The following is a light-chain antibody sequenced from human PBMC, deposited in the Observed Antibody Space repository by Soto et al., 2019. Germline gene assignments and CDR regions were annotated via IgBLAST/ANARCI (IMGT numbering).Light chain of an antibody. Sequence: EIVLTQTPATLSLSPGERATLSCRASQSVGTYLVWYQQKPGQAPRLLIYDASKRATGIPDRFSGSGSGTDFTLTISSLEPEDSAVYYCQQRRAWPRVFGGGTRME. J-gene: IGKJ4*01. CDR1: QSVGTY. CDR2: DAS. CDR3: QQRRAWPRV. V-gene: IGKV3-11*01.